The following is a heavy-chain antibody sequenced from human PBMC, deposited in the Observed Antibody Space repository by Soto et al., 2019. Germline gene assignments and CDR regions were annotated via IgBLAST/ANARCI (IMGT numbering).Heavy chain of an antibody. D-gene: IGHD2-15*01. CDR3: AKDWGRYCSGGTCYLFHY. J-gene: IGHJ4*02. CDR2: ISFDGRSK. CDR1: GFPFSSYV. V-gene: IGHV3-30*18. Sequence: QVHLEESGGGVVQPGRSLRLSCAASGFPFSSYVMHWVGQAPGKGLEWVAVISFDGRSKYYADSVKGRFTISRDNSNNTLYLHMDSLKTEDTAVYYCAKDWGRYCSGGTCYLFHYWGQGTLVTVSS.